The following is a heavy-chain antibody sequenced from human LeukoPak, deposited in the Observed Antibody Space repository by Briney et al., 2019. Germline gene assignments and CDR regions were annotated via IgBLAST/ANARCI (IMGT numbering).Heavy chain of an antibody. CDR1: GFTFSSYG. CDR2: ISCDGSHK. Sequence: QSGGSLRLSCAASGFTFSSYGMHWVRQAPGKVLEWVAVISCDGSHKYYADSVKGRFTVSRDNSENTLYLQMNSLRAEDTAVYYCASLTTVATESYLDYWGQGTLVTVSS. CDR3: ASLTTVATESYLDY. D-gene: IGHD4-17*01. V-gene: IGHV3-30*03. J-gene: IGHJ4*02.